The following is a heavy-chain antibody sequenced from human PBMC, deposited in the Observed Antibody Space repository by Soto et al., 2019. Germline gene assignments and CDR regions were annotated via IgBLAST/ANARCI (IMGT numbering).Heavy chain of an antibody. CDR3: ARGGEVQRPMDV. V-gene: IGHV4-34*01. D-gene: IGHD3-10*01. CDR1: GASFSTYH. J-gene: IGHJ6*04. Sequence: QVQLQQWGAGLLKPSETLSLTCGVYGASFSTYHWSWIRQPPGKGLEWIGEINHSGSTNYNPSLKGRATISGDTSRNYFSLRLRSVTAADTAVYYCARGGEVQRPMDVWGKGTTVTVSP. CDR2: INHSGST.